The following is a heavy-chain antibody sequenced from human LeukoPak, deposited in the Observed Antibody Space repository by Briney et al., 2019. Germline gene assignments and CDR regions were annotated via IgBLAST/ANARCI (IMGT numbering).Heavy chain of an antibody. CDR2: IKQDGSEK. CDR1: GMIFSNYW. J-gene: IGHJ4*02. Sequence: GGSLRLSCEASGMIFSNYWMSWVRQAPGKGLEWVANIKQDGSEKYYLDSVKGRFTISRDNAKNSLYLHMNSLRAEDTAVYYCATSWDYWGQGTLVTVSS. V-gene: IGHV3-7*01. CDR3: ATSWDY.